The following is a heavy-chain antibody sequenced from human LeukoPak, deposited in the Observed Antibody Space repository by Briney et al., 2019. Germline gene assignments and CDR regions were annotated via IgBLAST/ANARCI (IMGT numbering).Heavy chain of an antibody. J-gene: IGHJ4*02. CDR1: GYTFTSYG. V-gene: IGHV1-2*02. D-gene: IGHD3-22*01. CDR3: ARAGAYDSSDY. CDR2: IDPNSGGT. Sequence: ASVKVSCKASGYTFTSYGISWVRQAPGQGLEWMGWIDPNSGGTNYAQKFQGRVTMTRDTSISTVYMELSRLRSDDTAVYYCARAGAYDSSDYWGQGTLVTVSS.